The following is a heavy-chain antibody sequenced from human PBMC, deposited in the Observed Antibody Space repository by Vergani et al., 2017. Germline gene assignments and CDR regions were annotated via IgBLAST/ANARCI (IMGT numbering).Heavy chain of an antibody. V-gene: IGHV1-69*11. CDR1: GYTFTSYY. Sequence: QVQLVQSGAEVKKPGASVKVSCKASGYTFTSYYMHWVRQAPGQGLEWMGRIIPILGTANYAQKFQGRVTITADESTSTAYMELSSLRSEDTAVYYCARDTRSYYAGLWGQGTLVTVSS. D-gene: IGHD1-26*01. CDR2: IIPILGTA. J-gene: IGHJ4*02. CDR3: ARDTRSYYAGL.